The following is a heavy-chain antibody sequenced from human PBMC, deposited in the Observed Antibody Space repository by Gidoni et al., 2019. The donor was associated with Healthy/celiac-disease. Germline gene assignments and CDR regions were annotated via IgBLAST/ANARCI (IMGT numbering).Heavy chain of an antibody. V-gene: IGHV4-61*02. J-gene: IGHJ4*02. CDR1: CGSLSSGSYY. CDR2: IYTSGST. D-gene: IGHD1-26*01. Sequence: QVQLQESGPGLVKPSQTLSLTCTVSCGSLSSGSYYWSWIRQPAGKGLEWIGRIYTSGSTNYNPSLKSRVTISVDTSKNQFSLKLSSVTAADTAVYYCAGAELLNGYFDYWGQGTLVTVSS. CDR3: AGAELLNGYFDY.